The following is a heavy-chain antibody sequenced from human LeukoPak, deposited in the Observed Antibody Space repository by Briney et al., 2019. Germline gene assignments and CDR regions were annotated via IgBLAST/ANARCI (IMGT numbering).Heavy chain of an antibody. CDR2: IYYSGST. Sequence: SETLSLTCTVSGGSISSSSYYWGWIRQPPGKGLEWIGSIYYSGSTYYNPSLKSRVTISVDTSKNQFSLKLSSVTAADTAVYYCASRIGYPDDYWGQGTLVTVSS. V-gene: IGHV4-39*07. D-gene: IGHD1-1*01. CDR1: GGSISSSSYY. CDR3: ASRIGYPDDY. J-gene: IGHJ4*02.